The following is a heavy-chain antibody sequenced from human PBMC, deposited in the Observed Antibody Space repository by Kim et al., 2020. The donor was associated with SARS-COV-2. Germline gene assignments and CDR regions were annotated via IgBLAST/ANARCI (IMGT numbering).Heavy chain of an antibody. D-gene: IGHD2-21*01. V-gene: IGHV3-23*01. Sequence: GGSLRLSCVASGFTFSNYAMSWVRQAPGKGLEWVSGLSVSGDNTYYTDSVKGRFTIFRDNSKNTLFLQLHILRAADTVVYYFAKMGCCGFFSSWCLGTL. CDR3: AKMGCCGFFSS. J-gene: IGHJ5*01. CDR2: LSVSGDNT. CDR1: GFTFSNYA.